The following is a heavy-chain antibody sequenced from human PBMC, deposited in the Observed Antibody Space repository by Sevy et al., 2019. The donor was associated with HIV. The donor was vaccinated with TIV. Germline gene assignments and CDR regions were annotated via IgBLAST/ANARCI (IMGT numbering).Heavy chain of an antibody. CDR2: ISAYNGDT. Sequence: ASVKVSCKASGYTFTSYGISWVRQAPGQGLEWMGWISAYNGDTNYAQKLQGRVTMTTDTSTSTAYMELTSLRSDDTAVYFWAGGYYDFWSGYYRRDAFDSWGQGTRVTVSS. J-gene: IGHJ3*02. CDR3: AGGYYDFWSGYYRRDAFDS. V-gene: IGHV1-18*01. CDR1: GYTFTSYG. D-gene: IGHD3-3*01.